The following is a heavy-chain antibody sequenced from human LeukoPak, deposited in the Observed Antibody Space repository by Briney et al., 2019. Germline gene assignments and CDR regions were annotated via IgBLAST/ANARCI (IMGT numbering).Heavy chain of an antibody. D-gene: IGHD4-23*01. V-gene: IGHV3-66*01. CDR1: GFTVSNNY. CDR2: IYSGGST. Sequence: GGSLRLSCAASGFTVSNNYMRWVRQAPGKGLEWVSVIYSGGSTYSADSVKGRFTISRDNFKNTLYLQMNSLRAEDTAVYYCARFDHGGFFDCWGQETLGTVSS. CDR3: ARFDHGGFFDC. J-gene: IGHJ4*02.